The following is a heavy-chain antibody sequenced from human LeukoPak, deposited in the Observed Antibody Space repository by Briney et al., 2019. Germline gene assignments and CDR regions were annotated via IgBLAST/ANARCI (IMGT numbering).Heavy chain of an antibody. CDR1: GGSISSSSYY. CDR3: ARDQGLSSGWYEDAFDI. V-gene: IGHV4-39*07. CDR2: IYYSGST. Sequence: PSETLSLTCTVSGGSISSSSYYWGWIRQPPGKGLEWIGSIYYSGSTYYNPSLKSRVTISVDTSKNQFSLKLSSVTAADTAVYYCARDQGLSSGWYEDAFDIWGQGTMVTVSS. D-gene: IGHD6-19*01. J-gene: IGHJ3*02.